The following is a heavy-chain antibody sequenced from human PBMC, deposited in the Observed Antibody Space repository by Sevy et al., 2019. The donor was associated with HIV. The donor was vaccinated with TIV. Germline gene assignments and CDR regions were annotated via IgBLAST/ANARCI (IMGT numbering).Heavy chain of an antibody. D-gene: IGHD1-26*01. CDR2: IYYNGHI. CDR3: AGENAWGRGYS. V-gene: IGHV4-59*08. CDR1: GGSITSLY. Sequence: EALSLTCTVSGGSITSLYWNWIRQPPGKGLEWIANIYYNGHINYNPSLKSRVTLSLDTSKNEFSLRLSSVTAADTAMYYCAGENAWGRGYSWGQGTLVTVSS. J-gene: IGHJ4*02.